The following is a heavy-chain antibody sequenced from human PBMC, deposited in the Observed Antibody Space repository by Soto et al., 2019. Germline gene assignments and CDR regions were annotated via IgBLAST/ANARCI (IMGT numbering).Heavy chain of an antibody. V-gene: IGHV3-23*01. Sequence: EVQLLQSGGHLVRPGGSLRLSCVASGFTFSDYVMTWVRQAPEKGLEWVSTIIVGGGSAYYADSVKGRFAISRDNSKNTLYLHLNSLRAEDTAVYYCVKDRAQQLILGLGLDPWGKGTLVTVSS. J-gene: IGHJ5*02. D-gene: IGHD6-13*01. CDR2: IIVGGGSA. CDR1: GFTFSDYV. CDR3: VKDRAQQLILGLGLDP.